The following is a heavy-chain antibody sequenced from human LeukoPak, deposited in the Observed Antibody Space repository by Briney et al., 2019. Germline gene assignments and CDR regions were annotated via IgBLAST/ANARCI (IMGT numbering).Heavy chain of an antibody. D-gene: IGHD5-18*01. CDR1: GGSFSGYY. J-gene: IGHJ5*02. V-gene: IGHV4-34*01. CDR3: ARGISKGRWIQLWSPRFDP. CDR2: INHSGST. Sequence: SETLSLTCAVYGGSFSGYYWSWIRQPPGKGLEWIGEINHSGSTNYNPSLKSRVTISVDTSKNQFSLKLSSVTAADTAVYYCARGISKGRWIQLWSPRFDPWGQGTLVTVSS.